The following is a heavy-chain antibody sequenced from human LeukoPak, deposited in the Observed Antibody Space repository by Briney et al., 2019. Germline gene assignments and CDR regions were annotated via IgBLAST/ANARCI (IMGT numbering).Heavy chain of an antibody. CDR2: INHSGST. CDR3: ARGPMTVGASPFDY. Sequence: GSLRLSCAASGFTVSSNYMSWIRQPPGKGLEWIGEINHSGSTNYNPSLKSRVTISVDTSKNQFSLKLSSVTAADTAVYYCARGPMTVGASPFDYWGQGTLVTVSS. J-gene: IGHJ4*02. D-gene: IGHD1-26*01. V-gene: IGHV4-34*01. CDR1: GFTVSSNY.